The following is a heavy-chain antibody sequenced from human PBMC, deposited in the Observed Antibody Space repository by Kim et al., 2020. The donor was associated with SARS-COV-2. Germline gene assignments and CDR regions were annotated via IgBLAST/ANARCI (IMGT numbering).Heavy chain of an antibody. V-gene: IGHV3-30*02. CDR2: DGSNK. J-gene: IGHJ4*02. CDR3: AISYFDY. Sequence: DGSNKYYADSVKGRFTISRDNSKNTLYLQMNSLRAEDTAVYYCAISYFDYWGQGTLVTVSS.